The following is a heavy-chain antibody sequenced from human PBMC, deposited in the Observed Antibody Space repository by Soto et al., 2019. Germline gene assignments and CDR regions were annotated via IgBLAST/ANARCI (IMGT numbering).Heavy chain of an antibody. CDR2: IYPGDSDT. CDR1: GYSFTSYW. CDR3: ARLDCTNGVCWDWFDP. V-gene: IGHV5-51*01. J-gene: IGHJ5*02. Sequence: GESLKISCKGSGYSFTSYWIGWVRQMPGKGLEWMGIIYPGDSDTRYSPSFQGQVTISADKSISTAYLQWSSLKASDTAMYYCARLDCTNGVCWDWFDPWGQGTLVTVSS. D-gene: IGHD2-8*01.